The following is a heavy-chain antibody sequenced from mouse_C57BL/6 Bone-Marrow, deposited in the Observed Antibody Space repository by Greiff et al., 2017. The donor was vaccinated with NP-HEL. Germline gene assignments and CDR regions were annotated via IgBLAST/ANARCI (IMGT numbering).Heavy chain of an antibody. CDR1: GYTFTSYT. CDR2: INPSSGYT. Sequence: VQRVESGAELARPGASVKMSCKASGYTFTSYTMHWVKQRPGQGLEWIGYINPSSGYTKYKQKFKDKATLTADKSSSTAYMQLSSLTSEDSAVYYCARDGAYAMDYWGQGTSVTVSS. J-gene: IGHJ4*01. CDR3: ARDGAYAMDY. V-gene: IGHV1-4*01.